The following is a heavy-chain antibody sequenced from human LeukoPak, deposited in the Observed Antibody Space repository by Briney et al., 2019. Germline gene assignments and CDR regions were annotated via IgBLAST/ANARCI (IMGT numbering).Heavy chain of an antibody. CDR2: ISYDGSNK. J-gene: IGHJ4*02. V-gene: IGHV3-30-3*01. Sequence: GGSLRLSCAASGFTFSSYAMHWVRQAPGKGLEWVAVISYDGSNKYYADSVKGRFTISRDNSKNTLYLQMNSLRAEDTAVYYCARDPKTIVVVTANCFDYWGQGTLVTVSS. CDR3: ARDPKTIVVVTANCFDY. CDR1: GFTFSSYA. D-gene: IGHD2-21*02.